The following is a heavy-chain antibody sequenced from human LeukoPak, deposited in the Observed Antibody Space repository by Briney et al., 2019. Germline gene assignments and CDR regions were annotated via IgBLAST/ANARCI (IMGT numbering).Heavy chain of an antibody. CDR3: ARGGATSAWALAFDL. CDR1: GYSFTTYG. Sequence: ASVKVSCKTSGYSFTTYGVTWVRQAPGQGLEWMGWISGYNGNTRYAQNVQGRVTMTTDTSTSTAYMELRSLRSDDSAVYYCARGGATSAWALAFDLWGQGTLVIVSS. D-gene: IGHD4/OR15-4a*01. V-gene: IGHV1-18*01. CDR2: ISGYNGNT. J-gene: IGHJ3*01.